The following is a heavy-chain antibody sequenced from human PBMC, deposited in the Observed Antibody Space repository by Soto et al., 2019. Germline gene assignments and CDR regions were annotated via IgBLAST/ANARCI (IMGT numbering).Heavy chain of an antibody. Sequence: QVQLQESGPGLVKPSETLSLTCTVSGGSISSYYWSWIRQPPGKGLEWIGFIFYSRSTSYHPSLKSRVTISIDTSEYQFSLNLNSATAADTAVYYCASMIGDPVLSFDSWGQGTLVAVSS. CDR2: IFYSRST. CDR1: GGSISSYY. CDR3: ASMIGDPVLSFDS. J-gene: IGHJ5*01. D-gene: IGHD3-10*02. V-gene: IGHV4-59*01.